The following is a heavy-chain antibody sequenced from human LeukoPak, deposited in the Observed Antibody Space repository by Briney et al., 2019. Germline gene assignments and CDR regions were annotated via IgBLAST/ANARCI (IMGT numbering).Heavy chain of an antibody. V-gene: IGHV3-33*01. J-gene: IGHJ4*02. D-gene: IGHD6-13*01. Sequence: GGSLRLSCAASGFTFSSYGMHWVRQAPGKGLEWVAVIWYDGSNKCYADSVKGRFTISRDNSKDTLYLQMNSLRAEDTAVYYCARDNIAAAGKGFDYWGQGTLVTVSS. CDR3: ARDNIAAAGKGFDY. CDR2: IWYDGSNK. CDR1: GFTFSSYG.